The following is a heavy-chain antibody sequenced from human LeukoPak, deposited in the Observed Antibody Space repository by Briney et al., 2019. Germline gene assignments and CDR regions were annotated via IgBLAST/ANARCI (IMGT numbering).Heavy chain of an antibody. Sequence: PGGSLRLSCAASGFTFSNYWMYWVRQAPGKGLVWVSHINSDGSSTNYADSVKGRFTISRDNAKNTLYLQMNSLRAEDTAVYYRAGTGIAARPTVWFDPWGQGTLVTVSS. D-gene: IGHD6-6*01. CDR2: INSDGSST. CDR1: GFTFSNYW. V-gene: IGHV3-74*01. CDR3: AGTGIAARPTVWFDP. J-gene: IGHJ5*02.